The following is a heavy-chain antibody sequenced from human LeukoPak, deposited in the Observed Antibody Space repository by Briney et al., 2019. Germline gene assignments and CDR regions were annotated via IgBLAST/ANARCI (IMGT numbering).Heavy chain of an antibody. Sequence: GGSLRLSCAASGFTFSSYSMNWVRQAPGKGLEWVSSISSSSSYIYYADSVKGLFTISRDNAKTSLYLQMNSLRAEDTAVYYCARDSEVDPFDYWGQGTLVTVSS. CDR3: ARDSEVDPFDY. CDR1: GFTFSSYS. V-gene: IGHV3-21*04. D-gene: IGHD1-26*01. CDR2: ISSSSSYI. J-gene: IGHJ4*02.